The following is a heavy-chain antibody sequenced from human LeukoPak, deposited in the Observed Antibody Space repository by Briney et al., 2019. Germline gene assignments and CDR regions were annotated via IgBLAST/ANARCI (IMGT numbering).Heavy chain of an antibody. CDR2: IKQDGSEK. D-gene: IGHD3-3*01. CDR3: ARDSSFYDFWSGYFDY. Sequence: GGSLRLSCAASEFTFSSYGMSWARQAPGKGLEWVANIKQDGSEKYYVDSVKGRFTISRDNAKNSLYLQMNSLRAEDTAVYYCARDSSFYDFWSGYFDYWGQGTLVTVSS. J-gene: IGHJ4*02. V-gene: IGHV3-7*01. CDR1: EFTFSSYG.